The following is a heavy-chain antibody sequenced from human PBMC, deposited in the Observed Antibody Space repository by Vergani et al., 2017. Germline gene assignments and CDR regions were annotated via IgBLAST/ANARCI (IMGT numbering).Heavy chain of an antibody. Sequence: QVPLVQSGAEVKKPGDSVKVSCKVSGYTLTELSMHWVRQAPGKGLEWMGGFDPEDGETIHAQKFQGRVTMTEDTSTDTAYMELSSLSSEYPAVYYCATAIMEIIAAPGPWYAFDIWGQGTMVTVSS. V-gene: IGHV1-24*01. D-gene: IGHD6-13*01. CDR1: GYTLTELS. J-gene: IGHJ3*02. CDR3: ATAIMEIIAAPGPWYAFDI. CDR2: FDPEDGET.